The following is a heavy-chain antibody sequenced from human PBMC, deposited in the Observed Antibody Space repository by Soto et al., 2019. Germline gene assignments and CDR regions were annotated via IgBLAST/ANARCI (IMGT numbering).Heavy chain of an antibody. CDR1: GRSMSSNY. J-gene: IGHJ4*02. V-gene: IGHV4-59*01. Sequence: SETLSLTCSVSGRSMSSNYWRCIRQSPDKGLEGLGYVFYSGTHYNPSLGSRVSMSVETSKSQFSLKLTSVTVADTAVYYCGSYRGALYFDSWGPGILVPVSS. CDR3: GSYRGALYFDS. D-gene: IGHD3-16*01. CDR2: VFYSGT.